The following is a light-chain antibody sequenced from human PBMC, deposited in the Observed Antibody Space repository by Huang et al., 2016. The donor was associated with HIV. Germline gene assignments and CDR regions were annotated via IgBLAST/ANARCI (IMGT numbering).Light chain of an antibody. J-gene: IGKJ1*01. CDR1: QTVLYSSNNKKY. Sequence: DIVMTQSPDSLAVSLGERATINCKSSQTVLYSSNNKKYLAWYQQKPGQPPKLLIYGAATRESGVPDRFSGSGSGTDFTLTISSLQAADVAVYYCHQYYRSPWTFGQGTKVEIK. V-gene: IGKV4-1*01. CDR2: GAA. CDR3: HQYYRSPWT.